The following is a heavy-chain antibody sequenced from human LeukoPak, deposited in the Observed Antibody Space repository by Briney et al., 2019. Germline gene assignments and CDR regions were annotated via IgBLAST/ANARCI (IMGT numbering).Heavy chain of an antibody. Sequence: GSLRLSCAASGFTFSTYDMNWVRQAPGKGLEWVSYISSSSSSIYYADSVKGRFTISRDNAKNSLYLQMNSLRAEDTAVYYCASLEWGPDYWGQGTLVTVSS. J-gene: IGHJ4*02. CDR1: GFTFSTYD. CDR3: ASLEWGPDY. V-gene: IGHV3-48*04. CDR2: ISSSSSSI. D-gene: IGHD1-26*01.